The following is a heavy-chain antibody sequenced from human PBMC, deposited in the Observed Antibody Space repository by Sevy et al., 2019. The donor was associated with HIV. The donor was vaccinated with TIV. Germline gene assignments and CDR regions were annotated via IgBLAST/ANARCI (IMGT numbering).Heavy chain of an antibody. D-gene: IGHD2-15*01. V-gene: IGHV1-69*06. CDR2: IIPIFGTA. J-gene: IGHJ4*02. CDR3: ARGYCSGGSCYSGADYYFDY. CDR1: GGTFSSYA. Sequence: ASVKVSCKASGGTFSSYAISWVRQAPGQGLEWMGGIIPIFGTANYSQKFQGRVTITADKSTSTAYMELSSLRSEDTAVYYCARGYCSGGSCYSGADYYFDYWGQGTLVTVSS.